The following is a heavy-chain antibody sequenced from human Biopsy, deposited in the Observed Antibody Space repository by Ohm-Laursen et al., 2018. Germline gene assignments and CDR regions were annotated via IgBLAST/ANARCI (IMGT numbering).Heavy chain of an antibody. D-gene: IGHD3-9*01. J-gene: IGHJ1*01. CDR3: ATKLTGYFHH. V-gene: IGHV1-69*13. CDR1: GYTFTNYY. CDR2: IITVSETA. Sequence: ASVKVSCKASGYTFTNYYMHWVRQAPGHGLEWMGGIITVSETAGYAERFQGRVTITADVTTTTAYMDLSGLRSEDTAVYYCATKLTGYFHHWGQGTLVIVSS.